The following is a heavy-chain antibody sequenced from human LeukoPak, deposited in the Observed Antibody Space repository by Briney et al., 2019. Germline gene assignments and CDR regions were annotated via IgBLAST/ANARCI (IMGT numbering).Heavy chain of an antibody. D-gene: IGHD2-15*01. Sequence: GGSLRLSCAASGFTFSSYWMHWVRQAPGKGLVWVSRINSDGSSTSYADSVKGRFTISRDNSKNTLYLQMNSLRAEDTAVYYCAKDLASAAHDAFDIWGQGTMVTVSS. J-gene: IGHJ3*02. CDR2: INSDGSST. V-gene: IGHV3-74*01. CDR1: GFTFSSYW. CDR3: AKDLASAAHDAFDI.